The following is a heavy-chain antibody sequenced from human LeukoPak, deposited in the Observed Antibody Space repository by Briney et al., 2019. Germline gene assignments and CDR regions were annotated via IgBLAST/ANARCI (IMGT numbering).Heavy chain of an antibody. J-gene: IGHJ3*02. CDR1: GYSFTSYW. CDR2: IYPGDSDT. D-gene: IGHD5-18*01. V-gene: IGHV5-51*01. Sequence: GESLKISCKGSGYSFTSYWISWVRQMPGKGLEWMGIIYPGDSDTRYSPSFQGQVTISADKSISTAYLQWSSLKASDTAMYYCARVDTAMGEAFDIWGQGTMVTVSS. CDR3: ARVDTAMGEAFDI.